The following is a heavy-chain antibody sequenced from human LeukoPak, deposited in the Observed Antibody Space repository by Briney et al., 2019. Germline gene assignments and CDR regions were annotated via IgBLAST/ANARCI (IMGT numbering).Heavy chain of an antibody. CDR2: IYSGGST. J-gene: IGHJ4*02. D-gene: IGHD6-19*01. CDR3: ARGPAVAGSVDY. V-gene: IGHV3-53*01. CDR1: GFTVSSNY. Sequence: GGSLRLSCAASGFTVSSNYMSWVRQAPGEGLEWGSVIYSGGSTYYADSVKGRFTISRDNSKNTLYLQMNSLRAEDTAVYYCARGPAVAGSVDYWGQGTLVTVSS.